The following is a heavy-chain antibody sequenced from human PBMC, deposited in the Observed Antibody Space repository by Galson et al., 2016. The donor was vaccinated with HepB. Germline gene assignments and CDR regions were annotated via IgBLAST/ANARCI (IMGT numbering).Heavy chain of an antibody. D-gene: IGHD5-24*01. CDR3: ARRVSIQTVGGCGYNMDV. V-gene: IGHV3-7*01. J-gene: IGHJ6*02. CDR2: IKKDGSDQ. CDR1: GFTFRSYW. Sequence: SLRLSCAASGFTFRSYWMSWVRQPPGKGLEWVANIKKDGSDQKYVDSARGRFTISRDNAKNSLYLQMNSLRVEDTAIYYCARRVSIQTVGGCGYNMDVWGQGTTVIVSS.